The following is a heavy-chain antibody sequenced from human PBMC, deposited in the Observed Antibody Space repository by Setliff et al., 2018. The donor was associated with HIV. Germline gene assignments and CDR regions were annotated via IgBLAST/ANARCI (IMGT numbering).Heavy chain of an antibody. J-gene: IGHJ4*02. V-gene: IGHV4-30-4*08. CDR3: ARVRRYANRFDD. Sequence: SETLCLTCTVPGSDIGGGDYYWSGIRQPPGKGLEWIVYIYYSGSTYYHPSLRSRVTISLDTSKNQFSLKLSSVTADDPTVYFCARVRRYANRFDDWGQGTLVTVSS. CDR2: IYYSGST. CDR1: GSDIGGGDYY. D-gene: IGHD2-2*01.